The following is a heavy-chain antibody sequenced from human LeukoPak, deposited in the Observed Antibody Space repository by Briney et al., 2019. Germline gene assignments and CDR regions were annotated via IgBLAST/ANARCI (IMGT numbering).Heavy chain of an antibody. Sequence: GGSLRLSCAASGFTFSSYAMHWFRQAPGEGLEWVAVISYDGSNKYYADSVKGRFTISRDNSKNTLYLQMNSLRAEDTAVYYCARDDSNPYGPFDYWGQGTLVTVSS. CDR2: ISYDGSNK. CDR1: GFTFSSYA. V-gene: IGHV3-30-3*01. J-gene: IGHJ4*02. D-gene: IGHD3-22*01. CDR3: ARDDSNPYGPFDY.